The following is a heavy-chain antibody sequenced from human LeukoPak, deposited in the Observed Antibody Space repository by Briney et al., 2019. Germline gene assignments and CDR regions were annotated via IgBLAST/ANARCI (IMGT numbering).Heavy chain of an antibody. D-gene: IGHD4-17*01. CDR3: AKDLNKYGDYGYFQH. V-gene: IGHV3-23*01. Sequence: PGGSLRLSCAASGFTFSSYAMSWVRQAPGKGLERVSAISGSGGSTYYADSVKGRFTISRDNSKNTLYLQMNSLRAEDTAVYYCAKDLNKYGDYGYFQHWGQGTLVTVSS. CDR1: GFTFSSYA. J-gene: IGHJ1*01. CDR2: ISGSGGST.